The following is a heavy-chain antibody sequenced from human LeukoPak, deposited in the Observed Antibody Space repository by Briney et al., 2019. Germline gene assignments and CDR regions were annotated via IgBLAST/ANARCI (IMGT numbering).Heavy chain of an antibody. J-gene: IGHJ4*02. Sequence: ASVKVSCKASGGTFSSYAISWVRQAPGHGLEWMGGIIPIFGTANYAQKFQGRVTITADESTSTAYMELSSLRSEDTAVYYCAGGWFGDPWVPHYWGQGTLVTVSS. D-gene: IGHD3-10*01. CDR1: GGTFSSYA. CDR3: AGGWFGDPWVPHY. CDR2: IIPIFGTA. V-gene: IGHV1-69*13.